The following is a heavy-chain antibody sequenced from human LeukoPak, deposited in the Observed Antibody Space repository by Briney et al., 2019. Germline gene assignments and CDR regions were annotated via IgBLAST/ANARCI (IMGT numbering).Heavy chain of an antibody. V-gene: IGHV1-69*16. Sequence: ASVNVSCKASGYTFTGYYIHWVRQAPGQGLAWMGGTIPILGTANYAQKFQGRVTITTDESTSTAYMELSSLRSEDTAVYYCAGSGATTVAHYYYYYMDVWGKGTTVTVSS. CDR2: TIPILGTA. J-gene: IGHJ6*03. CDR1: GYTFTGYY. D-gene: IGHD4-23*01. CDR3: AGSGATTVAHYYYYYMDV.